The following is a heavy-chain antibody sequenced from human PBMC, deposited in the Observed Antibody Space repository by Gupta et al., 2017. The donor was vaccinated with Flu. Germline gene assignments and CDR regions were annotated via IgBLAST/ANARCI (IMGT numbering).Heavy chain of an antibody. J-gene: IGHJ4*02. CDR1: GFTAGPCW. CDR3: ATYNGGCALDD. CDR2: INRDGSDT. D-gene: IGHD7-27*01. V-gene: IGHV3-74*01. Sequence: EAQRVESWEGLVQPGGAARLSCAASGFTAGPCWMYWVGQAPVKRLVWVSVINRDGSDTRYANSVKGRFTISRDNANNTLYLQMSRLSADDTAMYYCATYNGGCALDDWGQGTLVTVSS.